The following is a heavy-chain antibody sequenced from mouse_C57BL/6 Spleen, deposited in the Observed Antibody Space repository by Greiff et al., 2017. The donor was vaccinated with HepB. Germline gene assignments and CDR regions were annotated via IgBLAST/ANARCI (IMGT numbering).Heavy chain of an antibody. J-gene: IGHJ4*01. CDR1: GYAFSSSW. V-gene: IGHV1-82*01. CDR2: IYPGDGDT. CDR3: LNWEGPYYAMDY. Sequence: QVQLKQSGPELVKPGASVKISCKASGYAFSSSWMNWVKQRPGKGLEWIGRIYPGDGDTNYNGKFKGKATLTADKSSSTAYMQLSSLTSEDSAVYFCLNWEGPYYAMDYWGQGTSVTVSS. D-gene: IGHD4-1*01.